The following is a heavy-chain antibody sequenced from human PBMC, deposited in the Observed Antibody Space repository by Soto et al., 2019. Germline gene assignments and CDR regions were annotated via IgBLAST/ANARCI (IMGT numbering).Heavy chain of an antibody. Sequence: SETLSLTCTVSGGSISSYYWSWIRQPPGKGLEWIGYIYYSGSTNYNPSLKSRVTISGDTSKNQFSLKLSSVTAADTAVYYCARQSSGDFWSGYGDFDLWGRGTLVTVSS. CDR2: IYYSGST. J-gene: IGHJ2*01. D-gene: IGHD3-3*01. CDR1: GGSISSYY. CDR3: ARQSSGDFWSGYGDFDL. V-gene: IGHV4-59*08.